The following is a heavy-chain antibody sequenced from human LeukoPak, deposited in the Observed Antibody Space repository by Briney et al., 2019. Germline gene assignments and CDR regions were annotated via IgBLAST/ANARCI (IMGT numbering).Heavy chain of an antibody. V-gene: IGHV1-18*01. CDR2: ISAYNGNT. D-gene: IGHD2-2*01. CDR1: GFTFTSYG. Sequence: ASVKVSCKASGFTFTSYGISWVRQAPGQGLEWMGWISAYNGNTNYAQKLQGRVTMTTDTSTSTAYMELRSLRSDDTAVYYCARDREYQLLSDDYFDYWGQGTLVTVSS. J-gene: IGHJ4*02. CDR3: ARDREYQLLSDDYFDY.